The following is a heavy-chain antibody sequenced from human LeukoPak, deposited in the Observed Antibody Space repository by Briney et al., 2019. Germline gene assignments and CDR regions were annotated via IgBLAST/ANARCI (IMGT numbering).Heavy chain of an antibody. J-gene: IGHJ4*02. CDR1: GFTFGDYA. CDR3: TRVRIAAAGLGDY. V-gene: IGHV3-49*04. D-gene: IGHD6-13*01. Sequence: SGGSLRPSCTASGFTFGDYAMSWVRQAPGKGLEWVGFIRSKAYGGTTEYAASVKGRFTISRDDSKSIAYLQMNSLKTEDTAVYYCTRVRIAAAGLGDYWGQGALVTVSS. CDR2: IRSKAYGGTT.